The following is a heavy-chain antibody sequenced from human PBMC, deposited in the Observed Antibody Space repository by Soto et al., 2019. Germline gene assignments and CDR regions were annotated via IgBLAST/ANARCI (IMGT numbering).Heavy chain of an antibody. CDR3: ARDSSASGYYYGMDV. CDR2: VSGYSGHS. J-gene: IGHJ6*02. V-gene: IGHV1-18*01. Sequence: QVHLVQSGAEVKKPGASVKVSCKASNETLTTYGISWVRQAPGQGLEWMGWVSGYSGHSSSAQEFQDRVIMTTDTATNTAYMELRSLTSYDSAVYFCARDSSASGYYYGMDVWGQGTTVTVSS. D-gene: IGHD6-19*01. CDR1: NETLTTYG.